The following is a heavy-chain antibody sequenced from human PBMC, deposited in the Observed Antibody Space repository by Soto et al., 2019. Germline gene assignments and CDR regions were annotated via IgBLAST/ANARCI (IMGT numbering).Heavy chain of an antibody. J-gene: IGHJ5*02. CDR2: IYYSGST. V-gene: IGHV4-59*01. CDR3: ARDRGDWFDP. Sequence: SETLSLTCTVSGGSISSYYWSWIRQPPGKGLEWIGYIYYSGSTNYNPSLKSRVTISVDTSKNQFSLKLSSVTAADTAVYYCARDRGDWFDPWGQGTLVTSPQ. CDR1: GGSISSYY.